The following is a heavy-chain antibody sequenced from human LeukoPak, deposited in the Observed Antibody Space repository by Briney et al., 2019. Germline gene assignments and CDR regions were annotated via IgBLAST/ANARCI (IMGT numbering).Heavy chain of an antibody. CDR1: GFTFSSYS. CDR3: ARDVHDSRLRNYGMDV. V-gene: IGHV4-31*02. J-gene: IGHJ6*02. Sequence: LRLSCAASGFTFSSYSMNWIRQHPGKGLEWIGYIYYSGSTYYNPSLKSRVTISVDTSKNQFSLKLSSVTAADTAVYYCARDVHDSRLRNYGMDVWGQGTTVTVSS. CDR2: IYYSGST. D-gene: IGHD1-14*01.